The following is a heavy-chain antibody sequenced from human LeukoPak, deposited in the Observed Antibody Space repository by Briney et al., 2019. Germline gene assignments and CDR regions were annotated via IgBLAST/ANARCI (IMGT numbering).Heavy chain of an antibody. CDR2: ISGSGGNT. D-gene: IGHD3-10*01. CDR3: ARPDWGSSGSYYDY. V-gene: IGHV3-23*01. Sequence: GGSLRLACAASGFTFSSYAMSWVRQAPGKGLEWVSSISGSGGNTYYADSVKGRFTISRDNSKNTLYLQMNSLRADDTAVYYCARPDWGSSGSYYDYWGQGTLVTVSS. CDR1: GFTFSSYA. J-gene: IGHJ4*02.